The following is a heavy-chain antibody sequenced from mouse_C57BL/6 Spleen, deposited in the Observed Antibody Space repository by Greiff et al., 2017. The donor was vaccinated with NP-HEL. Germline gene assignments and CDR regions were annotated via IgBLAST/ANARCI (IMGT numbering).Heavy chain of an antibody. CDR3: ARSPNYYGSPAWFAY. J-gene: IGHJ3*01. CDR2: ISSGSSTI. D-gene: IGHD1-1*01. V-gene: IGHV5-17*01. CDR1: GFTFSDYG. Sequence: EVMLVESGGGLVKPGGSLKLSCAASGFTFSDYGMHWVRQAPEKGLEWVAYISSGSSTIYYADTVKGRFTISRDNAKNTLFLQMTSLRSEDTAMYYCARSPNYYGSPAWFAYWGQGTLVTVSA.